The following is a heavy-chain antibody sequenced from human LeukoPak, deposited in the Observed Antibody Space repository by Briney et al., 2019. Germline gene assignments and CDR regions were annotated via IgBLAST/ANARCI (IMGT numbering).Heavy chain of an antibody. Sequence: ASVKVSCKASGYSFTGYYMHWVRQAPGQGLEWMGWIDPNSGDTDSLQKFQGRVTMTRDTSTSTVYMELSSLRSEDTAVYYCAREMVYIVATISPWGQGTLVTVSS. CDR3: AREMVYIVATISP. V-gene: IGHV1-2*02. CDR2: IDPNSGDT. J-gene: IGHJ5*02. D-gene: IGHD5-12*01. CDR1: GYSFTGYY.